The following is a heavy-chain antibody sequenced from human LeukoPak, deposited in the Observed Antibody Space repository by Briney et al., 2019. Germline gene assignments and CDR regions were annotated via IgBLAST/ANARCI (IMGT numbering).Heavy chain of an antibody. CDR1: GGSISTYF. CDR3: ARDMYSSGWYGLKDYYYYYYMDV. Sequence: ASETLSLTCTVSGGSISTYFWTWMRQPPGKGLEWIACMDYSGSTNYNPSLKSRVTISVDTSKNQFSLKLSSVTAADTAVYYCARDMYSSGWYGLKDYYYYYYMDVWGKGTTVTISS. D-gene: IGHD6-19*01. V-gene: IGHV4-59*01. J-gene: IGHJ6*03. CDR2: MDYSGST.